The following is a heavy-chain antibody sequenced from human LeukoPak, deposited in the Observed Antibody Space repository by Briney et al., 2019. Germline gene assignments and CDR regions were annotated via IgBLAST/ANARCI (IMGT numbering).Heavy chain of an antibody. V-gene: IGHV3-74*01. CDR2: MNEDGRIT. J-gene: IGHJ4*02. CDR3: VRDFGGPRDS. D-gene: IGHD2-15*01. Sequence: GGSLRLSCVASGFTLSSNWMHWVRQAPGKGLVWVSRMNEDGRITNHADSVRGRFTISRDNAKNTLYLQMNSLRAEDAAVYYCVRDFGGPRDSWGQGILVSVSS. CDR1: GFTLSSNW.